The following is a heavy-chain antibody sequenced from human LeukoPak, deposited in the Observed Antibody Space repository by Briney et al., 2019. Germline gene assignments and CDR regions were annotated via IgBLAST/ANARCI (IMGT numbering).Heavy chain of an antibody. V-gene: IGHV1-8*01. Sequence: ASVNVSCKASVYTFTSYDINWVRQATGQGLEWMGWMNPNSGNTGYAQKFQGRVTMTRNTSISTAYMELSSLRSEDTAVYYCARGRNTMVRGVIDDYWGQGTLVTVSS. CDR3: ARGRNTMVRGVIDDY. D-gene: IGHD3-10*01. CDR2: MNPNSGNT. CDR1: VYTFTSYD. J-gene: IGHJ4*02.